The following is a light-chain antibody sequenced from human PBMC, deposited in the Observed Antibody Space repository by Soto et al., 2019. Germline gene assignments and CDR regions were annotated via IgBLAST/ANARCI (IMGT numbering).Light chain of an antibody. CDR3: QQYNSYSPT. V-gene: IGKV1-5*03. CDR1: QSISVW. CDR2: KAS. J-gene: IGKJ1*01. Sequence: DIQMTQSPSTLSASVGDRVTITCRASQSISVWLACYQQKAGKAPNLLIYKASRLESGVPSRFSGSGSETEFTLTIIGLQPGDSATYYCQQYNSYSPTFGQGTNVEVK.